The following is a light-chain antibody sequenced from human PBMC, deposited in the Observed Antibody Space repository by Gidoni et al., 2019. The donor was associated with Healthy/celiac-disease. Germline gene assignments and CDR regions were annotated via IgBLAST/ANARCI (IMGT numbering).Light chain of an antibody. CDR2: SAS. J-gene: IGKJ1*01. CDR1: QSISSY. CDR3: QQRYSPLPWT. V-gene: IGKV1-39*01. Sequence: DSQMTQSPSSLSASVGDRVTITCRASQSISSYLNWYQQKPGKPPKLLIYSASSLQSGVPSRCSGSGSGTDFTLPISSLHPADFSTYYCQQRYSPLPWTFGQGTKVEIK.